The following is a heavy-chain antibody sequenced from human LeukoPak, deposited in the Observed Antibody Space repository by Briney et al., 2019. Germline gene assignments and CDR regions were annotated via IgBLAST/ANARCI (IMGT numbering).Heavy chain of an antibody. V-gene: IGHV3-53*04. CDR2: IYSGGST. CDR1: GFTFSSYS. D-gene: IGHD5-12*01. CDR3: ARSGSHYYYGMDV. Sequence: GGSLRLSCAASGFTFSSYSMNWVRQAPGKGLEWVSVIYSGGSTYYADSVKGRFTISRHNSKNTLYLQMNSLRAEDTAVYYCARSGSHYYYGMDVWGQGTTVTVSS. J-gene: IGHJ6*02.